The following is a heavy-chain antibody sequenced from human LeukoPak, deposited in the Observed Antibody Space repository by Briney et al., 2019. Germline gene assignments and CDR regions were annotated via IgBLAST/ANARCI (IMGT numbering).Heavy chain of an antibody. Sequence: SETLSLTCTVSGGTISSYYWNWIRQPPGKGLEWIGYIHYSGSTKYNPSLKSRVTISVDTSKNQFSLKLTSVTAADTAVYYCARGLTYYFDSSGYYVTDAFDIWGQGTMVTVSS. D-gene: IGHD3-22*01. J-gene: IGHJ3*02. CDR3: ARGLTYYFDSSGYYVTDAFDI. V-gene: IGHV4-59*01. CDR2: IHYSGST. CDR1: GGTISSYY.